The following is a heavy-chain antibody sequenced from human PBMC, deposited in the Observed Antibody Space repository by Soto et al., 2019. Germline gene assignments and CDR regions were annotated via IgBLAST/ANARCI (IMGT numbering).Heavy chain of an antibody. CDR2: ISSSSSYI. D-gene: IGHD2-2*02. V-gene: IGHV3-21*01. Sequence: PGGSLRLSCAASGFTFNSYSMNWVRQAPGKGLEWVPSISSSSSYIYYADSVKGRFTISRDNAKNSLYLQMNSLRAEDTAVYYCARDIVVVPAAIRSRFDYWGQGTLVTVSS. CDR3: ARDIVVVPAAIRSRFDY. J-gene: IGHJ4*02. CDR1: GFTFNSYS.